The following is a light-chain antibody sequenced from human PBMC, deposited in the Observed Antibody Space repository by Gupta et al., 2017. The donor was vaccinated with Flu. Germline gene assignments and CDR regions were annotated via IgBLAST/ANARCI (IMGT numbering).Light chain of an antibody. V-gene: IGKV1-39*01. CDR3: HQSYSTLYT. CDR2: TAS. Sequence: VGDRVTITCRASQSISSYLNWFQQKPGKAPKALIYTASNLQSGVPSRFSGSGSGTDFTLTISSLQPEDIATYYCHQSYSTLYTFGQGTKLEIK. J-gene: IGKJ2*01. CDR1: QSISSY.